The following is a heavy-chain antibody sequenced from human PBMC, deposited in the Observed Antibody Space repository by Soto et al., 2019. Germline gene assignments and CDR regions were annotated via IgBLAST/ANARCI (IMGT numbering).Heavy chain of an antibody. J-gene: IGHJ6*02. CDR1: GFTFSRYA. CDR2: ISGSGGST. D-gene: IGHD5-12*01. V-gene: IGHV3-23*01. Sequence: GGSLRLSCAASGFTFSRYAMSWVRQAPGKGLEWVSAISGSGGSTYYADSVKGRFTIPRDNSKNTLYLQMNSLRAEDTAVYYCAKCKRLRVLDGMGVSGQGTTVTVS. CDR3: AKCKRLRVLDGMGV.